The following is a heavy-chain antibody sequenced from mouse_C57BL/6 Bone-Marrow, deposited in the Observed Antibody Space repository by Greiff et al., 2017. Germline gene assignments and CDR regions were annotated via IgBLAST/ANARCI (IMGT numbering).Heavy chain of an antibody. CDR1: GFTFSSYA. V-gene: IGHV5-9-1*02. CDR3: TREGGYYSYAMDY. Sequence: EVQRVESGEGLVKPGGSLKLSCAASGFTFSSYAMSWVRQTPEKRLEWVAYISSGGDYIYYADTVKGRFTISRDNARNTLYLQMSSLKSEDTAMYYCTREGGYYSYAMDYWGQGTSVTVSS. D-gene: IGHD2-3*01. J-gene: IGHJ4*01. CDR2: ISSGGDYI.